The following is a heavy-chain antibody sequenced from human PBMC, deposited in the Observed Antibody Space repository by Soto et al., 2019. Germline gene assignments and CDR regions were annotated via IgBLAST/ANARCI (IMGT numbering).Heavy chain of an antibody. V-gene: IGHV4-31*03. CDR1: GGSISSGCYY. CDR3: ARDKYSYGSGKDGMDV. Sequence: AXETLSVTCTVSGGSISSGCYYWTWIRQHPGKGLEWIGYIYYSGSTYYNPSLKSRVTISVDTSKNQFSLKLSSVTAADTAVYYCARDKYSYGSGKDGMDVWGQGTTVTVSS. D-gene: IGHD3-10*01. J-gene: IGHJ6*02. CDR2: IYYSGST.